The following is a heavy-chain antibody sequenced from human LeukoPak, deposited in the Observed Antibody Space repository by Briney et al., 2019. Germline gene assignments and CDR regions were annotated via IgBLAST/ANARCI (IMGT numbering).Heavy chain of an antibody. J-gene: IGHJ4*02. Sequence: GGSLRLSCAASGFTFSSYWMSWVRQAPGKGLEWVANIKQDGSEKYYVDSVKGRFTISRDNAKNSLYLQMNSLRAEDTAVYYCARERGITIFGVETHWGQGTLVTVSS. CDR3: ARERGITIFGVETH. CDR1: GFTFSSYW. CDR2: IKQDGSEK. V-gene: IGHV3-7*01. D-gene: IGHD3-3*01.